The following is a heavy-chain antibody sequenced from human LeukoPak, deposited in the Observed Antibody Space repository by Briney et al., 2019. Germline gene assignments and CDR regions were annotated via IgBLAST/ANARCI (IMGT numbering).Heavy chain of an antibody. CDR3: GNPQPNAGAPLYLET. Sequence: PGGSLRLSCAASGFSFSTYAMHWVRQAPGKGLEWVALTSFDGSHEYYADSVKGRFTISRNNSNNMVYLQLNSLRNEDTAVFFWGNPQPNAGAPLYLETWGKGPLLLVS. V-gene: IGHV3-30*03. CDR2: TSFDGSHE. D-gene: IGHD3-16*01. J-gene: IGHJ5*02. CDR1: GFSFSTYA.